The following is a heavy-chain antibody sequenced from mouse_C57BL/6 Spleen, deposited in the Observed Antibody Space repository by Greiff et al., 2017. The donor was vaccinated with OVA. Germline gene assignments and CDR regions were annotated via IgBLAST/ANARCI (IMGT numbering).Heavy chain of an antibody. CDR3: ARKSLYYDYDDVPFAY. CDR1: GYTFTSYW. J-gene: IGHJ3*01. D-gene: IGHD2-4*01. Sequence: QVQLQQPGAELVKPGASVKLSCKASGYTFTSYWMHWVKQRPGRGLEWIGRIDPNSGGTKYNEKFKSKATLTVDKPASTAYMQLSSLTSEDSAVYYCARKSLYYDYDDVPFAYWGQGTLVTVSA. CDR2: IDPNSGGT. V-gene: IGHV1-72*01.